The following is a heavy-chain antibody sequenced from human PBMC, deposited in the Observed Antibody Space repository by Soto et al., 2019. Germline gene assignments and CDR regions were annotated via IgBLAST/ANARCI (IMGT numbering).Heavy chain of an antibody. CDR3: AKQRGMSSSSPFDY. J-gene: IGHJ4*02. Sequence: ASVTVSCKASGYTFTGYYMHWVRQAPGQGLEWMGWINAANGNTKYSQKLQGRVTITRDTSTSTAYMELSSLRPEDTAVYYCAKQRGMSSSSPFDYWGQGTLVTVSS. CDR1: GYTFTGYY. D-gene: IGHD6-6*01. CDR2: INAANGNT. V-gene: IGHV1-3*01.